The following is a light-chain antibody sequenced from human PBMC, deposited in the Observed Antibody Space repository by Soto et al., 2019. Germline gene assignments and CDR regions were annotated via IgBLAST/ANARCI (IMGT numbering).Light chain of an antibody. CDR1: QNINTW. J-gene: IGKJ1*01. V-gene: IGKV1-5*03. CDR3: QQYNSYWT. Sequence: DIQMTQSPSTLSASVGDRVTITCRASQNINTWLAWYQQKPGKAPNLLIYKASTLESGVPSRFNGSGSGTEFTLTISSLPPADFATYYCQQYNSYWTFGPGTKVDIK. CDR2: KAS.